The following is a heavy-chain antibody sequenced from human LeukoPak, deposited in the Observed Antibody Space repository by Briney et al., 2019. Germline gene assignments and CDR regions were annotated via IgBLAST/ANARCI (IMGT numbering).Heavy chain of an antibody. Sequence: PGGSLRLSCAASGFTFSSYEMNWVRQAPGKGLEWVAVIWYDGSNKYYADSVKGRFTISRDNSKNTLYLQMNSLRAEDTAVYYCARSVGYYVDYWGQGTLVTVSS. CDR3: ARSVGYYVDY. CDR2: IWYDGSNK. CDR1: GFTFSSYE. J-gene: IGHJ4*02. V-gene: IGHV3-33*08. D-gene: IGHD3-3*01.